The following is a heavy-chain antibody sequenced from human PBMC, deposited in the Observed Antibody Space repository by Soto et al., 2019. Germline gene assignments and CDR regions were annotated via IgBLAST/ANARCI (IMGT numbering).Heavy chain of an antibody. V-gene: IGHV3-23*01. CDR1: GFTFSSYA. CDR2: ISASGGST. CDR3: AKQGVPAAQGMPQSYFEN. D-gene: IGHD2-2*01. Sequence: GGSLRLSCAASGFTFSSYAMSWVRQAPGKWLEWVSTISASGGSTYYADSVKGRFTIARDNSKKTLYLQMNSLRAEDTAVYYCAKQGVPAAQGMPQSYFENWGQGXPVTVSS. J-gene: IGHJ4*02.